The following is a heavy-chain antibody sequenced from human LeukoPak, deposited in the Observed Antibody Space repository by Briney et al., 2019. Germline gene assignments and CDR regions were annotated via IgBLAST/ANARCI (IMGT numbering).Heavy chain of an antibody. CDR2: ISSSGSTI. CDR3: ARRRYSYGYGY. J-gene: IGHJ4*02. V-gene: IGHV3-48*04. Sequence: GGSLRLSCAASGFTFSSHSMSWIRQAPGKGLEWVSYISSSGSTIYYADSVKGRFTISRDNAKNSLYLQMNSLRAEDTAVYYCARRRYSYGYGYWGQGTLVTVSS. D-gene: IGHD5-18*01. CDR1: GFTFSSHS.